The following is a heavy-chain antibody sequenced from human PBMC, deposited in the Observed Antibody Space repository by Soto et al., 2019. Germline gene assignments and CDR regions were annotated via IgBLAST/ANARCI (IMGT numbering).Heavy chain of an antibody. J-gene: IGHJ4*02. D-gene: IGHD6-13*01. CDR3: AKGIAAADY. Sequence: QVQLVESGGGVVQPGRSLRLSCAASGFTFSSYGMHWVRQAPGKGLEWVAVISYDGSNKYYADSVKGRFTISRDNSKNTLYLHMNSLRAEDTAVYYCAKGIAAADYWGQGSLVTVSS. CDR1: GFTFSSYG. CDR2: ISYDGSNK. V-gene: IGHV3-30*18.